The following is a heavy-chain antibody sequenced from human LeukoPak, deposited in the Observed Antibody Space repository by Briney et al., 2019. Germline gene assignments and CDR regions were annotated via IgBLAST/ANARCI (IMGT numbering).Heavy chain of an antibody. V-gene: IGHV3-9*01. Sequence: PGGSLRLSCAASGFTLDDYAMHWVRQAPGKGLEWVSGISWNSGSIGYADSVKGRFTISRDNAKNSLYLQMNSLRAEDTALYYCAKDSVAVGATSSSLDYWGQGTLVTVSS. CDR2: ISWNSGSI. CDR3: AKDSVAVGATSSSLDY. D-gene: IGHD1-26*01. CDR1: GFTLDDYA. J-gene: IGHJ4*02.